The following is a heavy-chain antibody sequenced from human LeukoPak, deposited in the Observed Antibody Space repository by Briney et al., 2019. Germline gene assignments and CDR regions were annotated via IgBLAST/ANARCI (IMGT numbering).Heavy chain of an antibody. Sequence: ASVKVSCKASGYTFSSYGISWVRQAPGQGLEWMGWISAYNGNTYYAQKLQGRVTMTTDTSTSTAYMELRSLRSDDTAVYYCARDNYDILTGYYQIGGNFDYWGQGTLVTVSS. CDR3: ARDNYDILTGYYQIGGNFDY. D-gene: IGHD3-9*01. CDR1: GYTFSSYG. V-gene: IGHV1-18*01. CDR2: ISAYNGNT. J-gene: IGHJ4*02.